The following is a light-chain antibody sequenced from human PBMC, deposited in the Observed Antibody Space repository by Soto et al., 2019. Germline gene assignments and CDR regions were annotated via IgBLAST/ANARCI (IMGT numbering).Light chain of an antibody. Sequence: DIHMTQSPSTLSASVGDRVTITCRASQSISIWLAWYQQKPGKAPNLLIYKTSSLETGGPSRFSGSGSGTEFPLTISSLQPDYFATYYCQHWNDYSWTFGQGTKVEVK. CDR3: QHWNDYSWT. CDR1: QSISIW. J-gene: IGKJ1*01. CDR2: KTS. V-gene: IGKV1-5*03.